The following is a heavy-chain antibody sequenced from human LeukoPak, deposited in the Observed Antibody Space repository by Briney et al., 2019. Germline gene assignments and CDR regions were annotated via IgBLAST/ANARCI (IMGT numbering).Heavy chain of an antibody. Sequence: GGSLRLSCAASEFTFSTYWMSWVRQAPGKGLEWVANIKGDGSEKRYVGSVRGRFTISRDNAKNSLYLQMNSLRAEDTAVYYCARDLDYWGQGTLVTVSS. V-gene: IGHV3-7*01. CDR1: EFTFSTYW. J-gene: IGHJ4*02. CDR2: IKGDGSEK. CDR3: ARDLDY.